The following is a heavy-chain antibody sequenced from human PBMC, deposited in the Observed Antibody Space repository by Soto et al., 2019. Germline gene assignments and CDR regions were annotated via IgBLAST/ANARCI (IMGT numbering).Heavy chain of an antibody. D-gene: IGHD2-15*01. CDR2: ISPYNDDT. Sequence: QVQLVQSGAEVKKPGASVKVSCKASGYTFSTSGISWVRQAPGQRLEWMGWISPYNDDTNYAQKFQGRVTMTTDTSTITAYMELRSLRSDDTAVYYCARAVAATLVYFQHWGQGTLVTVSS. CDR3: ARAVAATLVYFQH. J-gene: IGHJ1*01. CDR1: GYTFSTSG. V-gene: IGHV1-18*01.